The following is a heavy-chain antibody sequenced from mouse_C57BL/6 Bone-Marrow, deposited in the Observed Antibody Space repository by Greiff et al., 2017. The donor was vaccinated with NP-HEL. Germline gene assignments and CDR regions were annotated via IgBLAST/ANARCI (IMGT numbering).Heavy chain of an antibody. CDR2: INPNNGGT. CDR3: TGAVVAHWYFDV. D-gene: IGHD1-1*01. V-gene: IGHV1-22*01. Sequence: VQLQQSGPELVKPGASVKMSCKASGYTFTDYNMHWVKQSHGKSLEWIGYINPNNGGTSYNQKFKGKAKLTAVTSASTAYMELSSLTNEDSAVYYCTGAVVAHWYFDVWGTGTTVTVSS. CDR1: GYTFTDYN. J-gene: IGHJ1*03.